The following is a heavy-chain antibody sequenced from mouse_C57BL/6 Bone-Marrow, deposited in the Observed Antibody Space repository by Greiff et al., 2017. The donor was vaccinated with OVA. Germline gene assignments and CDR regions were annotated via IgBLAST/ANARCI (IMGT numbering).Heavy chain of an antibody. CDR3: ARDAGAYAMDY. CDR1: GFTFSDFY. CDR2: RRNKANDYTT. V-gene: IGHV7-1*01. J-gene: IGHJ4*01. Sequence: EVQVVESGGGLVQSGRSLRLSCATSGFTFSDFYMEWVRQAPGKGLEWIAARRNKANDYTTEYSASVKGRFIVSRDTSQSILYLQMNALRAEDTAIYYCARDAGAYAMDYWGQGTSVTVSS.